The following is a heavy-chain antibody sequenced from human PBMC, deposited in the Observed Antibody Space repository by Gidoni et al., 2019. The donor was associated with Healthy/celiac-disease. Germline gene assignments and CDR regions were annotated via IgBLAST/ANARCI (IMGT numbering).Heavy chain of an antibody. CDR3: TTRGPIVLMVYSIRSWFDP. CDR2: IKSKTDGGTT. D-gene: IGHD2-8*01. V-gene: IGHV3-15*01. Sequence: EVQLVESGGGLVKPGGSLRLSCAASGFTFSNAWMSWVRQAPGKGLEWVGRIKSKTDGGTTDYAAPVKGRFTISRDDSKNTLYLQMNSLKTEDTAVYYCTTRGPIVLMVYSIRSWFDPWGQGTLVTVSS. J-gene: IGHJ5*02. CDR1: GFTFSNAW.